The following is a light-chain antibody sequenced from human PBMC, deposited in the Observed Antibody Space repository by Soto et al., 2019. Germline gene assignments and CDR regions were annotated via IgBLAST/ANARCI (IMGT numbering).Light chain of an antibody. V-gene: IGKV3-20*01. CDR2: GAS. CDR1: QSVSRNS. Sequence: PGEGATLSCRASQSVSRNSLAWYQQQPGQAPRLLIYGASSRATDIPDRFSGSGSGTDFTLIVSRLEPEDFAVYFCQQYGTSPPTFGPGTKVDIK. J-gene: IGKJ3*01. CDR3: QQYGTSPPT.